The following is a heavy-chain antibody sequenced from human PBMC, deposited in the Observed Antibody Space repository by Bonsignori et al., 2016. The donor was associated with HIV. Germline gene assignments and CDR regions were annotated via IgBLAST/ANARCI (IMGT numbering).Heavy chain of an antibody. V-gene: IGHV3-30*02. CDR2: IRYDGSNK. J-gene: IGHJ3*02. CDR3: ASTREAVATRGAFDI. D-gene: IGHD6-19*01. Sequence: VRQAPGKGLEWVAFIRYDGSNKYYADSVKGRFTISRDNSKNTLYLQMNSLRAEDTAVYYCASTREAVATRGAFDIWGQGTMVTVSS.